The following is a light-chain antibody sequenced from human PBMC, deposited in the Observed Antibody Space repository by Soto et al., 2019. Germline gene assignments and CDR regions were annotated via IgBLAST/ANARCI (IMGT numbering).Light chain of an antibody. V-gene: IGKV1-39*01. CDR1: ENIRSY. CDR3: QQSYNSPPT. CDR2: GAS. Sequence: DIQMTQSPSSLSASVGDRVTTTCRASENIRSYLNWYLHKPGKAPKLLIYGASTLQSGVPSRFTGSGSGTHFTLTISNLRPEDCATYFCQQSYNSPPTFGPGTKVDIK. J-gene: IGKJ1*01.